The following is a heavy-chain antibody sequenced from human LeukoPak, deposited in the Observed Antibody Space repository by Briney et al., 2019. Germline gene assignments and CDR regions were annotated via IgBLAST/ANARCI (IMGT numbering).Heavy chain of an antibody. CDR3: ARVAYSGYDS. CDR1: GGSISSYF. V-gene: IGHV4-59*01. D-gene: IGHD5-12*01. CDR2: IYYSGST. J-gene: IGHJ4*02. Sequence: SETLSLTCTVSGGSISSYFWGWIRPPPGKGLEWIGYIYYSGSTNYNPSLKSRVTISVDTSKNQFSLKLSSVTAADTAVYYCARVAYSGYDSWGQGTLVTASS.